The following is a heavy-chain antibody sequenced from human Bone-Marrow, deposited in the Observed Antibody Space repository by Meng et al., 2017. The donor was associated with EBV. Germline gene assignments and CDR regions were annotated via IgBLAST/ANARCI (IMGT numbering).Heavy chain of an antibody. CDR2: INHSGST. V-gene: IGHV4-34*01. CDR1: GGSFSGYY. Sequence: QGPLQQWGAGLLKPSETLSLTCAVYGGSFSGYYWSWIRQPPGKGLEWIGEINHSGSTNYNPSLKSRVTISVDTSKNQFSLKLSSVTAADTAVYYCARGCSGGSCSPFDYWGQGTLVTVSS. CDR3: ARGCSGGSCSPFDY. D-gene: IGHD2-15*01. J-gene: IGHJ4*02.